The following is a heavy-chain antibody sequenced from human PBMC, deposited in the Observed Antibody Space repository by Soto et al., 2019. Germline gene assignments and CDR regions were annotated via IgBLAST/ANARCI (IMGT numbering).Heavy chain of an antibody. J-gene: IGHJ4*02. CDR2: VNPGGIT. V-gene: IGHV4-34*01. Sequence: PSETLSPTCAVYGGSLSVYYWTWIRQPPGKGLEWIGEVNPGGITNYSPSVKSRLTISLDTSKKQVSLEMTSVTAADTAVYYCGRVVIKMAIQSMDSWGPGTLVTVS. CDR3: GRVVIKMAIQSMDS. CDR1: GGSLSVYY.